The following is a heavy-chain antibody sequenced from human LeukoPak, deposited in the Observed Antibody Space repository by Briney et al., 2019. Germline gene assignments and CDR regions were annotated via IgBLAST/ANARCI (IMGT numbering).Heavy chain of an antibody. D-gene: IGHD2-2*01. V-gene: IGHV4-61*01. Sequence: SETLSLTCTVSGGSVSSGSYYWSWIRQPPGKGLEWIVYIYYSGSTNYNPSLKSRVTISVDTSKNQFSLKLSSVTAADTAVYYCARAPMIVVPAANPAAFDIWGQGTMVTVSS. J-gene: IGHJ3*02. CDR2: IYYSGST. CDR1: GGSVSSGSYY. CDR3: ARAPMIVVPAANPAAFDI.